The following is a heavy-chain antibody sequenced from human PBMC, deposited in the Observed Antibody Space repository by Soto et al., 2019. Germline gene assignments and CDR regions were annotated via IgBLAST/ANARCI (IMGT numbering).Heavy chain of an antibody. CDR3: ARDNGYSYGYTLDH. D-gene: IGHD5-18*01. Sequence: SETLSLTCTVSGGSISSSSYYWGWIRQPPGKGLEWIGYIYYSGSTNYNPSLKSRVTISVDTSKNQFSLKLSSVTAADTAVYYCARDNGYSYGYTLDHWGQGTLVTVSS. V-gene: IGHV4-61*01. CDR1: GGSISSSSYY. J-gene: IGHJ4*02. CDR2: IYYSGST.